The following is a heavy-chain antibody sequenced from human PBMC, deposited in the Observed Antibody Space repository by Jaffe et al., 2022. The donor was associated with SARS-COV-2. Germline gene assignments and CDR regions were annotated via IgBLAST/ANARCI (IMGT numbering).Heavy chain of an antibody. CDR1: GYTFTGYY. CDR2: INPNSGGT. J-gene: IGHJ5*02. V-gene: IGHV1-2*02. CDR3: ARDRHRATVTTGQSWFDP. Sequence: QVQLVQSGAEVKKPGASVKVSCKASGYTFTGYYMHWVRQAPGQGLEWMGWINPNSGGTNYAQKFQGRVTMTRDTSISTAYMELSRLRSDDTAVYYCARDRHRATVTTGQSWFDPWGQGTLVTVSS. D-gene: IGHD4-17*01.